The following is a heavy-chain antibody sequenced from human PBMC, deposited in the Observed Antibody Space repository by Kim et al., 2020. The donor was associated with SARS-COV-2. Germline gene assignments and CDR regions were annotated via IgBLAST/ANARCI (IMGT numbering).Heavy chain of an antibody. CDR1: GFTFSNAW. CDR3: TTELGYYDFWSGGGLWLGPFDY. V-gene: IGHV3-15*01. J-gene: IGHJ4*02. D-gene: IGHD3-3*01. Sequence: GGSLRLSCAASGFTFSNAWMSWVRQAPGKGLEWVGRIKSKTDGGTTDYAAPVKGRFTISRDDSKNTLYLQMNSLKTEDTAVYYCTTELGYYDFWSGGGLWLGPFDYWGQGALVTVSS. CDR2: IKSKTDGGTT.